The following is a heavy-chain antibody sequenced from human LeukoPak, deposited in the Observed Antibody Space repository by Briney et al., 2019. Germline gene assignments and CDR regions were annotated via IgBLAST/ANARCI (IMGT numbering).Heavy chain of an antibody. Sequence: ASVKVSCKASEYTFTGYYMHWVRQAPGQGLEWMGRINPNNGATNYAQKFQGRVTITGDTSISTAYMELSSLRSDDTAVYYCTRESGSYHGNGYWGQGTLVTVSS. CDR3: TRESGSYHGNGY. J-gene: IGHJ4*02. V-gene: IGHV1-2*06. D-gene: IGHD1-26*01. CDR2: INPNNGAT. CDR1: EYTFTGYY.